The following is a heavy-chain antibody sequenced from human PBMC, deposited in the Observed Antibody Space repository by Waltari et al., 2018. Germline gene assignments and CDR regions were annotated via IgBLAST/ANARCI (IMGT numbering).Heavy chain of an antibody. CDR3: ARAPRGYSYGNAFDI. J-gene: IGHJ3*02. CDR2: IYYSGST. D-gene: IGHD5-18*01. CDR1: GGPISSYY. Sequence: QVQLQESGPGLVKPSETLSLTCTVSGGPISSYYWSWIRQPPGKGLEWIGYIYYSGSTNYNPSLKSRVTISVDTSKNQFSLKLSSVTAADTAVYYCARAPRGYSYGNAFDIWGQGTMVTVSS. V-gene: IGHV4-59*01.